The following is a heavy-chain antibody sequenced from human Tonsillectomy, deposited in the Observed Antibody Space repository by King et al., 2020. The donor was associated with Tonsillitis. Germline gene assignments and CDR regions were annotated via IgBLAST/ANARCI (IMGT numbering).Heavy chain of an antibody. CDR1: GFTFSSHN. Sequence: VQLVESGGGLVQPGGSLRLSCAASGFTFSSHNMNWVRQAPGKGLEWLSYISDNSGTMKYADSVKGRFTISRDNAKNSLYLQMNSLRAEDTAMYYCASSGQFYTYDILTGPNWFDPGGQGTLVTVSS. CDR2: ISDNSGTM. V-gene: IGHV3-48*01. CDR3: ASSGQFYTYDILTGPNWFDP. D-gene: IGHD3-9*01. J-gene: IGHJ5*02.